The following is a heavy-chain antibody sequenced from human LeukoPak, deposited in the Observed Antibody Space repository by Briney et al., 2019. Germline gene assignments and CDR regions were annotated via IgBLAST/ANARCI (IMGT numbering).Heavy chain of an antibody. CDR3: ARGDFYGSEVSYYYGMDV. CDR2: ISRGSTYI. Sequence: GSLRLSCAASGFTFSNYNMKWVRQAPGKGLEWVSSISRGSTYIHYADSVAGRFTISRDNARNSLYLQMNSLRAEDTAVYYCARGDFYGSEVSYYYGMDVWGQGTTVTVSS. CDR1: GFTFSNYN. V-gene: IGHV3-21*01. D-gene: IGHD3-10*01. J-gene: IGHJ6*02.